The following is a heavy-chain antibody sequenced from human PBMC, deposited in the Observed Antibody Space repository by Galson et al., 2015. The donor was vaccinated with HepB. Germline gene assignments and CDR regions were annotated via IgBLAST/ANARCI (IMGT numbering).Heavy chain of an antibody. J-gene: IGHJ4*02. CDR1: GFAVGSTY. CDR2: IYDGGSA. V-gene: IGHV3-53*01. D-gene: IGHD5-24*01. Sequence: SLRLSCAASGFAVGSTYMSWVRQAPGKGLEWVSVIYDGGSANYADSVEGRFTISTDNSRNTLYLQMNSLRVEDTAVYYCARGGWLQYPYDYWGQGTLVTVSS. CDR3: ARGGWLQYPYDY.